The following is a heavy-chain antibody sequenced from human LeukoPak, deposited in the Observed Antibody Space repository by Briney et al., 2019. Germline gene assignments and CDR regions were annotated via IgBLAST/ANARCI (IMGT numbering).Heavy chain of an antibody. V-gene: IGHV3-23*01. CDR1: GFTFRSYA. Sequence: PGGSLRLSCAASGFTFRSYAMSWVRQAPGKGLEWVSAISGSDGSTYYADSVKGRFTISRDNSKNTLYLQMNSLRAEDTAIYSCAKGSSSNIAARLNYWGQGTLVTVSS. D-gene: IGHD6-6*01. CDR3: AKGSSSNIAARLNY. CDR2: ISGSDGST. J-gene: IGHJ4*02.